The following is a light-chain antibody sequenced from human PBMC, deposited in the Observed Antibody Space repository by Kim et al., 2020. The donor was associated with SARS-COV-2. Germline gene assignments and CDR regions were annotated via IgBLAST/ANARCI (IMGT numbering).Light chain of an antibody. CDR2: GAS. V-gene: IGKV1D-16*01. J-gene: IGKJ4*01. CDR3: QQYDSYPLT. CDR1: QGIYSW. Sequence: DIQMTQSPSSLSASVGDRVTITCRASQGIYSWLAWYQQKPDKAPKSLIYGASSLHSGVPSRFSGSGSGTDFTLTISSLQPEDFATYYCQQYDSYPLTFGGGTKVDIK.